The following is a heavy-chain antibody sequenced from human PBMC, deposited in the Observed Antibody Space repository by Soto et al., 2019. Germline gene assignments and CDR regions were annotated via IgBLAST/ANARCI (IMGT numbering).Heavy chain of an antibody. CDR2: INGGNGNT. V-gene: IGHV1-3*01. Sequence: ASVKVSCKAPGYTFTSYAMHWVRQAPGQRLEWMGWINGGNGNTKFSQKFQGRVTITRDTSATTAYMELSSLTSEDTAVYYCARPYYDFWSGYYIWGQGTLVTVSS. J-gene: IGHJ4*02. CDR3: ARPYYDFWSGYYI. CDR1: GYTFTSYA. D-gene: IGHD3-3*01.